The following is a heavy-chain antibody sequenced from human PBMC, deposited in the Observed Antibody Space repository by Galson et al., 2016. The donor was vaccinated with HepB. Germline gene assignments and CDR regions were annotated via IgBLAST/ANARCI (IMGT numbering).Heavy chain of an antibody. J-gene: IGHJ6*02. CDR2: MYYSGST. CDR3: ARHPPSGYYYYGLDV. Sequence: SETLSLTCSVSGASASSHSWGWIRQPPGKGLAWIGSMYYSGSTNYNPSLKSRVTISVDTAKNQFSLKLKSVTAADTAVYYCARHPPSGYYYYGLDVWGQGTTVTVSS. D-gene: IGHD1-26*01. V-gene: IGHV4-39*01. CDR1: GASASSHS.